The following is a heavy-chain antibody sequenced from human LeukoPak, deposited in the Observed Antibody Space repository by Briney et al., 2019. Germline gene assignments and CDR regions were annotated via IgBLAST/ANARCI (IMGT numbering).Heavy chain of an antibody. J-gene: IGHJ6*03. CDR3: ARRLLGSAYYMDV. CDR1: GGSFSGYY. Sequence: SETLSLTCAVYGGSFSGYYWSWIRPPPGKGLEWIGEINHSGSTNYNPSLKSRVTISVDTSKNQFSLKLSSVTAADTAVYYCARRLLGSAYYMDVWGKGTTVTVSS. CDR2: INHSGST. D-gene: IGHD2-15*01. V-gene: IGHV4-34*01.